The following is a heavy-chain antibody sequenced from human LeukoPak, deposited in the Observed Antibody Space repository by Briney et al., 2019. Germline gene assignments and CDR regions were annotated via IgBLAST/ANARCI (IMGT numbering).Heavy chain of an antibody. D-gene: IGHD3-22*01. CDR2: IYHSGST. CDR3: ARGDSSGYYYGYYFDY. J-gene: IGHJ4*02. Sequence: SETLSLTCAVSGGSISSGGYSWSWIRQPPGKGLEWTGYIYHSGSTYYNPSLKSRVTISVDRSKNQFSLKLSSVTAADTAVYYCARGDSSGYYYGYYFDYWGQGTLVTVSS. CDR1: GGSISSGGYS. V-gene: IGHV4-30-2*01.